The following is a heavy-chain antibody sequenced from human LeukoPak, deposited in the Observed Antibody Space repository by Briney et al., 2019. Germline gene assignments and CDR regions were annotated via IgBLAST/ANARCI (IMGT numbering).Heavy chain of an antibody. J-gene: IGHJ4*02. CDR2: ISYDGSNK. CDR1: GFTFSSYG. Sequence: PGRSLRLSCAASGFTFSSYGMHWVRQAPGKGLEWVAVISYDGSNKYYADSVKGRFTISRDNSKNTLDLQMNSLRAEDTAVYYCAREDHYDSSGAIDYWGQGTLVTVSS. D-gene: IGHD3-22*01. CDR3: AREDHYDSSGAIDY. V-gene: IGHV3-30*03.